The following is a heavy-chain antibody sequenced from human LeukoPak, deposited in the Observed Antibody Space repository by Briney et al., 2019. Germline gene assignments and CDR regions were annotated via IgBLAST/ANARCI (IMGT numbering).Heavy chain of an antibody. D-gene: IGHD4-17*01. CDR3: ARRVYGDLGNWLDP. Sequence: SETLSLTCTVSGGSLSSFYWNWIRQPPGKGLEWIGAIHYSGSTNYNPSLKSRVTMSVDMSKNQFSLELNSVTAADTAVYYCARRVYGDLGNWLDPWGQGTLVTASS. J-gene: IGHJ5*02. CDR2: IHYSGST. V-gene: IGHV4-59*08. CDR1: GGSLSSFY.